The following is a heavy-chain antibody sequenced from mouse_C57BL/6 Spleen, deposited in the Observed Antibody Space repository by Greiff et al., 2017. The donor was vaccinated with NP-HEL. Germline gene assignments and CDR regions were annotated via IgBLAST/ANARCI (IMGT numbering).Heavy chain of an antibody. D-gene: IGHD4-1*01. Sequence: QVQLQQPGAELVRPGSSVKLSCKASGYTFTSYWMDWVKQRPGQGLEWIGNIYPSDSETHYNQKFKDKATLTVDKSSSTAYMQLSSLTSEDSAVYYCARSPLTGTPYYAIDYWGQGTSVTVSS. J-gene: IGHJ4*01. CDR1: GYTFTSYW. CDR2: IYPSDSET. V-gene: IGHV1-61*01. CDR3: ARSPLTGTPYYAIDY.